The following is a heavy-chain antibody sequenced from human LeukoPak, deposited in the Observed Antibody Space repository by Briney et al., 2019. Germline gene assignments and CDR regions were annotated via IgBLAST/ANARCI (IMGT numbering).Heavy chain of an antibody. CDR2: IYYSGST. CDR3: ARGPPMAWDY. Sequence: SETLSLTCTVSGGSISSSNYYWGWIRQHPGKGLEWIGYIYYSGSTYYNPSLKSRVTISVDTSKNQFSLKLSSVTAADTAVYYCARGPPMAWDYWGQGTLVTVSS. D-gene: IGHD3-10*01. V-gene: IGHV4-31*03. J-gene: IGHJ4*02. CDR1: GGSISSSNYY.